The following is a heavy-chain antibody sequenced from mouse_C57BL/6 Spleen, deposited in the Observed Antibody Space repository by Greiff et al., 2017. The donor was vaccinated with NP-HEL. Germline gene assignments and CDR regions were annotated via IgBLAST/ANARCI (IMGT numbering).Heavy chain of an antibody. CDR2: INPSTGGT. CDR3: ARTHGD. Sequence: EVKLQQSGPELVKPGASVKISCKASGYSFTGYYMNWVKQSPEKSLEWIGEINPSTGGTTYNQKFKAKATLTVDKSSSTAYMQLKSLTSEDSAVYYCARTHGDWGQGTLVTVSA. J-gene: IGHJ3*01. D-gene: IGHD1-2*01. V-gene: IGHV1-42*01. CDR1: GYSFTGYY.